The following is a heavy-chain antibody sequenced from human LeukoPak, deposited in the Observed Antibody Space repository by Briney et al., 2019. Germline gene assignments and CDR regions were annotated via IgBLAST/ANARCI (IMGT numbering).Heavy chain of an antibody. J-gene: IGHJ4*02. CDR1: GFTFSRYG. CDR3: ASEMRDS. Sequence: GGSLRLSCAASGFTFSRYGMHWVCQAPGKGLEWVAVIWFDGSNKFYADSVKGRFTISRDNSKNTLYLQMNRLRAEDTAVYYCASEMRDSWGQGTLVTVSS. CDR2: IWFDGSNK. V-gene: IGHV3-33*01.